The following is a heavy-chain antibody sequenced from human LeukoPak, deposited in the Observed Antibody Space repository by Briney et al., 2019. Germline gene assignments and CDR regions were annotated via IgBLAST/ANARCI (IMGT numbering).Heavy chain of an antibody. V-gene: IGHV3-21*01. J-gene: IGHJ4*02. D-gene: IGHD2-2*01. Sequence: SGGSLRLSCAASGFTFSSYSMNWVRQAPGKGLEWVSSISSSSSYIYYADSVKGRFTISRDNAKNSLYLQMNSLRAEDTAVYYCARGDRSRVVVPAAFFDYWGQGTLVTVSS. CDR3: ARGDRSRVVVPAAFFDY. CDR2: ISSSSSYI. CDR1: GFTFSSYS.